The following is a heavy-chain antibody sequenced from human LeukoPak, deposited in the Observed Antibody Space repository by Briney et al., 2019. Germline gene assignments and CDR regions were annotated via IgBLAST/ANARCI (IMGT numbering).Heavy chain of an antibody. D-gene: IGHD3-10*01. CDR1: GGSISNYY. CDR2: IYYTGNT. V-gene: IGHV4-59*08. CDR3: ARHARITMVRGAVDY. Sequence: PSETLSLTCTVSGGSISNYYWNWIRQPPGKGLEWIGYIYYTGNTNYNPSLKSRVTISVDTSKNQFSLKLSSVTAADTAVYYCARHARITMVRGAVDYWGQGTLVTVSS. J-gene: IGHJ4*02.